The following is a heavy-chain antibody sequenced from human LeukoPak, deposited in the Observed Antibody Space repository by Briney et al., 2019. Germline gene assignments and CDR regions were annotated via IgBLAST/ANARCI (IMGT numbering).Heavy chain of an antibody. D-gene: IGHD3-16*01. CDR3: ARHGYTASHYFLDF. Sequence: SETLSLTCTVSSGSINSYYWGWVRQPAGRGLEWIGRIYTTGKTDYNPSLKSRLTMSVDTSKRQFSLNLTSVTAADTAIYFCARHGYTASHYFLDFWSQGTLVTVSS. CDR1: SGSINSYY. V-gene: IGHV4-4*07. J-gene: IGHJ4*02. CDR2: IYTTGKT.